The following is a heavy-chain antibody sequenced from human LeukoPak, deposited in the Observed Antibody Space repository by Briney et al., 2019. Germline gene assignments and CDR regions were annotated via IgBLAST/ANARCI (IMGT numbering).Heavy chain of an antibody. V-gene: IGHV3-21*01. J-gene: IGHJ5*02. CDR2: ISPDSNFI. Sequence: KPGGSLRLSCAGSGFTFGTDGMNWVRQAPGKGLEWVSSISPDSNFIPQADSVKGRFTISRDNAKNSLYLQMESLRVEDTAVYYCANFQTVGVKPFEHWGQGTLVTVSS. CDR1: GFTFGTDG. CDR3: ANFQTVGVKPFEH. D-gene: IGHD1-26*01.